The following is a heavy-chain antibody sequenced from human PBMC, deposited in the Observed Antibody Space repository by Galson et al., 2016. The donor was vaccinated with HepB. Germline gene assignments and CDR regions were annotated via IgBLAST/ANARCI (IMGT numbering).Heavy chain of an antibody. CDR3: ARSYLLGRGFGS. Sequence: CAISGDSVSSNSAGWYWIRQSPSRGLEWLGRTYYRSKWPFDYAESVKSRITINPDTAKNQFSLQLNSVTPEDTAKYYCARSYLLGRGFGSWGQGTLVTVSS. D-gene: IGHD7-27*01. V-gene: IGHV6-1*01. CDR1: GDSVSSNSAG. J-gene: IGHJ4*02. CDR2: TYYRSKWPF.